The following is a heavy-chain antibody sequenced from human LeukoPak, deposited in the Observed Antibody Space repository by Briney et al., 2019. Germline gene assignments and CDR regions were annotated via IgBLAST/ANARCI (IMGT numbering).Heavy chain of an antibody. CDR2: ITGSGGNT. J-gene: IGHJ6*02. CDR1: GSIFSSYS. Sequence: HAGGSLRLSCAASGSIFSSYSMSWVRQAPGKGLEWVSVITGSGGNTYYADSVKGRFTISKDNSKNTVYLQMSSLRVDDTAVYYCAKAASSSWPSYYYGMDVWGQGTTVTVSS. CDR3: AKAASSSWPSYYYGMDV. V-gene: IGHV3-23*01. D-gene: IGHD6-13*01.